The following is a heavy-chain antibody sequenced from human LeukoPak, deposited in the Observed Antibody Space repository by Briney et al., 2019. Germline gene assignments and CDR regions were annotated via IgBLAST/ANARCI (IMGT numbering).Heavy chain of an antibody. V-gene: IGHV3-21*01. J-gene: IGHJ4*02. CDR2: ISSSSSYI. Sequence: GGSLRLSCAASGFTFSSYSMNWVRQAPGKGLEWVSSISSSSSYIYYADSVKGRFTISRDNAKNSLYLQMNSLRAEDTAVYYCAKVFSSYYDSNGIDYWGQGTLVTVSS. D-gene: IGHD3-22*01. CDR1: GFTFSSYS. CDR3: AKVFSSYYDSNGIDY.